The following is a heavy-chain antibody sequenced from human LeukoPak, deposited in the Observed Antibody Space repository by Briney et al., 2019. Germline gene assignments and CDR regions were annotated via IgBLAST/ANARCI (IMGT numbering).Heavy chain of an antibody. CDR2: ISGSGGST. CDR3: AKVSLVVAATPAWFGP. J-gene: IGHJ5*02. V-gene: IGHV3-23*01. D-gene: IGHD2-15*01. Sequence: PGGSLRLSCAASGFTFSSYAMSWVRQAPGKGLEWVSAISGSGGSTYYADSVKGRFTISRDNSKNTLYLQMNSLRAEDTAVYYCAKVSLVVAATPAWFGPWGQGTLVTVSS. CDR1: GFTFSSYA.